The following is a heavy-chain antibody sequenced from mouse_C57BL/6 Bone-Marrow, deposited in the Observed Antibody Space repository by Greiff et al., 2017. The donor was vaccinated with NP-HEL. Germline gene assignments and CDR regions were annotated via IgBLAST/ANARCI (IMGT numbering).Heavy chain of an antibody. D-gene: IGHD2-2*01. CDR1: GFTFSSYG. V-gene: IGHV5-6*01. CDR3: ARYGYDERVYAMDY. CDR2: ISSGGSYT. J-gene: IGHJ4*01. Sequence: EVQGVESGGDLVKPGGSLKLSCAASGFTFSSYGMSWVRQTPDKRLEWVATISSGGSYTYYPDSVKGRFTISRDNAKNTLYLQMSSLKSEDTAMYYCARYGYDERVYAMDYWGQGTSVTVSS.